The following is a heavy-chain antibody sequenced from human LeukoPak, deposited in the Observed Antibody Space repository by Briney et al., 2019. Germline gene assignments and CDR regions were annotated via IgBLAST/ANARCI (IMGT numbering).Heavy chain of an antibody. Sequence: GGSLRLSCATSGFTFGHYWMSWVRQAPGKGLEWVANIKEDGSETYYVDSVKGRFTISRDNAENTLYLQMNSLRAEDTAVYYCARDSAAGTGMDVWGQGTTVTVSS. D-gene: IGHD6-13*01. J-gene: IGHJ6*02. CDR3: ARDSAAGTGMDV. CDR2: IKEDGSET. CDR1: GFTFGHYW. V-gene: IGHV3-7*01.